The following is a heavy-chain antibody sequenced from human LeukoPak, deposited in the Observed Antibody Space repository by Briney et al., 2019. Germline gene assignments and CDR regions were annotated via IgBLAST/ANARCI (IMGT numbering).Heavy chain of an antibody. CDR2: IIPIFGTA. CDR1: GYTFTSYD. V-gene: IGHV1-69*05. CDR3: ARGYCSSTSCYGGNWFDP. Sequence: ASVKVSCKASGYTFTSYDINWVRQPPGQGLEWMGGIIPIFGTANYAQKFQGRVTITTDESTSTAYMELSSLRSEDTAVYYCARGYCSSTSCYGGNWFDPWGQGTLVTVSS. J-gene: IGHJ5*02. D-gene: IGHD2-2*01.